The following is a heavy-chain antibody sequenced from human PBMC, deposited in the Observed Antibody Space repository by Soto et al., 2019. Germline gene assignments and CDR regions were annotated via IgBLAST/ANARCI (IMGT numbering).Heavy chain of an antibody. Sequence: GGAVRLSXAASGFTSSSFCMDWLRQAPGKGREWMANIDPDGSEKHYVDSVKGRFTISRDNVRNSLYLQMSSLTAEDSALYYCSRSLNSWGQGTPVTVSS. V-gene: IGHV3-7*01. CDR1: GFTSSSFC. CDR2: IDPDGSEK. J-gene: IGHJ4*02. CDR3: SRSLNS.